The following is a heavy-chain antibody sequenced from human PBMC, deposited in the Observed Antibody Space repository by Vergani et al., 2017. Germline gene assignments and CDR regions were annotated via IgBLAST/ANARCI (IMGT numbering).Heavy chain of an antibody. J-gene: IGHJ6*02. D-gene: IGHD3-10*01. V-gene: IGHV3-21*01. CDR2: ISSSSSYI. Sequence: EVQLVESGGGLVKPGGSLRLSCAASGFTFSSYSMNWVRQAPGKGLEWVSSISSSSSYIYYADSVKGRFTISRDNAKNSLYLQMNSLRAEDTAVYYCAMRYYGSGSYYYYYYGMDVWGQGTTVTVSS. CDR3: AMRYYGSGSYYYYYYGMDV. CDR1: GFTFSSYS.